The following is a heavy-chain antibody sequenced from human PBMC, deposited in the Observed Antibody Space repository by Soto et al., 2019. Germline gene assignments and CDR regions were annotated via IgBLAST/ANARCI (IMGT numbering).Heavy chain of an antibody. CDR1: GFTFSSYS. J-gene: IGHJ4*02. Sequence: GGSLRISCAASGFTFSSYSMNWVRQAPGKGLDWVSSISSSSSYIYYADSVNGRFTIPRDKATKSLYLQMNSLRAEDPAVYYCGGDFFGVGFYFXYWGQGTLVTVPS. CDR2: ISSSSSYI. V-gene: IGHV3-21*01. CDR3: GGDFFGVGFYFXY. D-gene: IGHD3-3*01.